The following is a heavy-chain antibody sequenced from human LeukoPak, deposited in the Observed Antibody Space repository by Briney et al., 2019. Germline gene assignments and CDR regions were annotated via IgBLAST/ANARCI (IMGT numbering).Heavy chain of an antibody. J-gene: IGHJ6*03. CDR3: AREKGNYDGYYNYYMDV. D-gene: IGHD4-11*01. V-gene: IGHV3-7*01. CDR2: IKQDGSDK. Sequence: GGSLRLSCAASGFTFSNYWMNWVRQAPGKGLEWVSNIKQDGSDKYYVDSVKGRFTISRDNAKNSLYLQMNSLRAEDTAVYYCAREKGNYDGYYNYYMDVWGKGTTVTVSS. CDR1: GFTFSNYW.